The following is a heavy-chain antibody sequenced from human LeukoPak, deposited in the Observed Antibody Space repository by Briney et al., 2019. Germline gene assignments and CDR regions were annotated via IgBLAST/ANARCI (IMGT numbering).Heavy chain of an antibody. Sequence: ASVKVSCKASGYTFTGYYVHLVRQAPGQGLEWMGRINPNSGGTNYAQKFQGRVTMTRDTSISTAYMELSRLRSDDTAVYYCARVPEWFGELLEHFDYWGQGTLVTVSS. CDR2: INPNSGGT. CDR1: GYTFTGYY. V-gene: IGHV1-2*06. CDR3: ARVPEWFGELLEHFDY. D-gene: IGHD3-10*01. J-gene: IGHJ4*02.